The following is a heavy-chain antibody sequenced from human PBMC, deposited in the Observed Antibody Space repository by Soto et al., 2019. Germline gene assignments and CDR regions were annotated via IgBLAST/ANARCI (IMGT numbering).Heavy chain of an antibody. V-gene: IGHV1-8*01. Sequence: QVQLVQSGAEVKRPGASAKVSCKASGYTFTSYDFNWVRQVTGQGLEWMGWMNPDTGNTGYAQKFQGRVTMTRDTSISTAYMELSSLTSEDTAVYYCARGPRNWGVDYWGQGTLVIVSS. CDR3: ARGPRNWGVDY. J-gene: IGHJ4*02. CDR2: MNPDTGNT. D-gene: IGHD7-27*01. CDR1: GYTFTSYD.